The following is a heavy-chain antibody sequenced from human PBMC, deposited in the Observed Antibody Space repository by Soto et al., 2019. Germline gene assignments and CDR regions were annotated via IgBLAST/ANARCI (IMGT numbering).Heavy chain of an antibody. J-gene: IGHJ5*02. V-gene: IGHV4-39*02. Sequence: LSLTCTVSGGSISSGTDYWGWIRQPPGKGLEWIGSLYYTGRTYYSPSLKSRVTISVDTSKNHFSLNLTSVTAADTAVYYCARRLARGVIGWFDPWGQGTLVTVSS. D-gene: IGHD3-10*01. CDR1: GGSISSGTDY. CDR2: LYYTGRT. CDR3: ARRLARGVIGWFDP.